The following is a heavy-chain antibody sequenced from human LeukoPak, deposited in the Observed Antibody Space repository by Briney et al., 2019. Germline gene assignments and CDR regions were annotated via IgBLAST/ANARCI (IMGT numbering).Heavy chain of an antibody. V-gene: IGHV3-21*01. CDR1: GFTFSSYS. Sequence: GGSLRLSCAASGFTFSSYSMNWVRQAPGKGLEWVSSISSSSYIYYADSVKGRFTISRDNAKNSLYLQMNSLRAEDTAVYYCARDGYYYDSSGFDYWGQGTLVTVSS. J-gene: IGHJ4*02. CDR3: ARDGYYYDSSGFDY. D-gene: IGHD3-22*01. CDR2: ISSSSYI.